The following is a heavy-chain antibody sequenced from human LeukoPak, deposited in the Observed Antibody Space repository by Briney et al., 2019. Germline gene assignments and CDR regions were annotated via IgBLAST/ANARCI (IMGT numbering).Heavy chain of an antibody. D-gene: IGHD2-2*01. V-gene: IGHV3-9*01. Sequence: PGGSLRLSCVASGFSFDDYAMHSVRQAPGKGLEWVSGISWNRGTIGYADSVKGRFTISRDNAKNSLYLQMNSLRAEDTALYYCVKGGCSSISCYCDYWGQGTLVTVFS. CDR2: ISWNRGTI. CDR3: VKGGCSSISCYCDY. CDR1: GFSFDDYA. J-gene: IGHJ4*02.